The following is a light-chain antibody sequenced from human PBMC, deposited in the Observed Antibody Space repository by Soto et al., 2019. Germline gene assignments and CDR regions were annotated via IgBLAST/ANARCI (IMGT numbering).Light chain of an antibody. CDR1: SSDIGGYNY. CDR3: QAYDYSLTASV. Sequence: QSALTQPASVSGSPGQSITISCTGTSSDIGGYNYVSWYQQHPGKAPKLMIYEVSHRPSGVSNRFSGSKSGNTASLTISGLQAEDEADYYCQAYDYSLTASVFGGGTQLTVL. V-gene: IGLV2-14*01. CDR2: EVS. J-gene: IGLJ3*02.